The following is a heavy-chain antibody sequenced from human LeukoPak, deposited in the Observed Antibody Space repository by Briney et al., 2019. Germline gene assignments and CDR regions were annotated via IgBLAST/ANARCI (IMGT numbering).Heavy chain of an antibody. CDR2: IYYSGST. D-gene: IGHD3-22*01. CDR1: GGSISSNNYY. Sequence: SETLSLTCTVSGGSISSNNYYWGWIRQPPGKGLEWIGNIYYSGSTHYNPSLKSRVTISVDTSKNQFSLKLSSVTAADTAVYYCARDGYDSSGYPGLNFDYWGQGTLVTVSS. CDR3: ARDGYDSSGYPGLNFDY. J-gene: IGHJ4*02. V-gene: IGHV4-39*07.